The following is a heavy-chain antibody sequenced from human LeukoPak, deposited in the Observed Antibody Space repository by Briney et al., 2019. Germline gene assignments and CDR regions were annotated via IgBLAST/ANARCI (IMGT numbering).Heavy chain of an antibody. CDR1: GFTVSSNY. D-gene: IGHD5-18*01. CDR3: ARGHTALLMFDY. CDR2: IYSGGNT. Sequence: GGSLRLSCAASGFTVSSNYMSWVRQAPGKGLEWVSIIYSGGNTYYADSVNGRFTISRNNSENTLYLQMNSLRAEDTAMYYCARGHTALLMFDYWSQGTLVTVSS. V-gene: IGHV3-53*01. J-gene: IGHJ4*02.